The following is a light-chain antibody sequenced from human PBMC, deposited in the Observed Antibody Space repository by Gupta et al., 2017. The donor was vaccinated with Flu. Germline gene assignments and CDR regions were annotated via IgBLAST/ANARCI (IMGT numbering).Light chain of an antibody. V-gene: IGKV1-39*01. CDR2: GAS. Sequence: SLSAAVGDRVTLTCRASQTVRGYLKWFKQKPGKAPKLLIDGASNLQSGVPSRFSGSGFGTNFTLTINSRQPEDFAPYYCQQTQSNPQWTFGQGTKVEIK. CDR1: QTVRGY. CDR3: QQTQSNPQWT. J-gene: IGKJ1*01.